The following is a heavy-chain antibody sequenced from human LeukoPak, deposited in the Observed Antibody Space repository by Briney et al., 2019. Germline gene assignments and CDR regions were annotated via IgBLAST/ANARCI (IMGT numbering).Heavy chain of an antibody. D-gene: IGHD7-27*01. CDR1: GGSISSGGYY. J-gene: IGHJ4*02. V-gene: IGHV4-31*03. CDR2: IYYSGST. Sequence: SQTLSLTCTASGGSISSGGYYWSWIRQHPGKGLEWIGYIYYSGSTYYNPSLKSRVTISVDTSKNQFSLKLSSVTAADTAVYYCARVRQPGDYFDYWGQGTLVTVSS. CDR3: ARVRQPGDYFDY.